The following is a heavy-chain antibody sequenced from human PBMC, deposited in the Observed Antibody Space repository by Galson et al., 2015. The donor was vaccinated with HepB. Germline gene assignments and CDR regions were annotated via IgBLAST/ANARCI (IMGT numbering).Heavy chain of an antibody. Sequence: SVKVSCKASGYTFTSYGISWVRQAPGQGLEWMGWISAYNGNTNYAQKLQGRVTITTDTSTSTAYMELRSLRSDDTAVYYCARDHRYYDFWSGYYDYWGQGTLVTVSS. CDR3: ARDHRYYDFWSGYYDY. CDR1: GYTFTSYG. D-gene: IGHD3-3*01. CDR2: ISAYNGNT. V-gene: IGHV1-18*01. J-gene: IGHJ4*02.